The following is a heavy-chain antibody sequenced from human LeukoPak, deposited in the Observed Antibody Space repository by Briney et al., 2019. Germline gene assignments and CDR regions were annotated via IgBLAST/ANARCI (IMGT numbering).Heavy chain of an antibody. CDR2: ISSSSSYI. Sequence: GGSLRLSCAASGFTFSSYSMNWVRQAPGKGLEWVSSISSSSSYIYYADSVKGRFTISRDNAKNSLYLQMNSLRAEDTAVYYCAKPRSNSSGINWFDPWGQGTLVTVSS. CDR1: GFTFSSYS. CDR3: AKPRSNSSGINWFDP. J-gene: IGHJ5*02. V-gene: IGHV3-21*04. D-gene: IGHD6-19*01.